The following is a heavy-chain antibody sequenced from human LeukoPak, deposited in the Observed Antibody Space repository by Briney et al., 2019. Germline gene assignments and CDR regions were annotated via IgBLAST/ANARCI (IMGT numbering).Heavy chain of an antibody. V-gene: IGHV5-51*01. CDR1: GYTFTTYW. D-gene: IGHD3-22*01. CDR3: ARLDVSGAYYVDY. CDR2: IYPDGSDT. J-gene: IGHJ4*02. Sequence: GESLKISCKGSGYTFTTYWIGWVRQMPGKGLEWMGIIYPDGSDTRYSPSFQGQVTISADKSISTAYLQWSSLKASDTAMYYCARLDVSGAYYVDYWGQGTLVAVSS.